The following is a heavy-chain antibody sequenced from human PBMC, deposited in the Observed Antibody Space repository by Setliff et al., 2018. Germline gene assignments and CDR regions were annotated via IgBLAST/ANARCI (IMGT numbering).Heavy chain of an antibody. CDR3: ARPRSNYNRGAFSI. CDR2: VNPKNGGI. Sequence: ASVVSCKASGYSFIDYYIHWVRQAPGQGPEWMGRVNPKNGGILYSQKFEGRVPMTGDRTISTVYMDLRSLTFDDTAVYYCARPRSNYNRGAFSIWGQWTMVTVSS. V-gene: IGHV1-2*06. D-gene: IGHD3-10*01. CDR1: GYSFIDYY. J-gene: IGHJ3*02.